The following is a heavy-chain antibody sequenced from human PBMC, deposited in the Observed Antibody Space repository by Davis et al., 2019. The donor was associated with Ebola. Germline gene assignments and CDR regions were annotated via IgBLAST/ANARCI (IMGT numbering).Heavy chain of an antibody. D-gene: IGHD3-3*02. V-gene: IGHV1-18*04. CDR2: INPHNGNT. J-gene: IGHJ4*02. CDR3: ARAHFPTTSDH. CDR1: GYTFTNYG. Sequence: ASVQVSCKASGYTFTNYGITWVRQAPGQGLEWRGWINPHNGNTNYAQNVQGRVTMTTDTSTSTAYMEVGILRSDDTAVYYCARAHFPTTSDHWGQGTLVTVSS.